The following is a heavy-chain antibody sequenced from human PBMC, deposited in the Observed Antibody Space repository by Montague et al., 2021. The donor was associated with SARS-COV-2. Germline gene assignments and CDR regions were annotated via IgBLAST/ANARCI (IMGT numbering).Heavy chain of an antibody. Sequence: CAISGDSVSSNSATRNWVRQSPSSGLEWLGRTYYRFKWYNDYAVSVRGRVTINPDTSKNQFSLQLNSVTPEDTAIYYCTSGREGNYNVMDVWGQGTTVTVSS. D-gene: IGHD1-1*01. CDR3: TSGREGNYNVMDV. CDR2: TYYRFKWYN. V-gene: IGHV6-1*01. CDR1: GDSVSSNSAT. J-gene: IGHJ6*02.